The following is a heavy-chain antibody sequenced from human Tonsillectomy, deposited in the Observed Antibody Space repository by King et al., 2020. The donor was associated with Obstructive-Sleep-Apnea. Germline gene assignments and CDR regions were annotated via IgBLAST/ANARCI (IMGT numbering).Heavy chain of an antibody. CDR1: GGSISSYY. V-gene: IGHV4-59*08. J-gene: IGHJ4*02. Sequence: VQLQESGPGLVKPSETLSLTCTVSGGSISSYYWSWIRQPPGKGLEWIGYIYYSGSTNYNPSLKSRVTISVDTSKNQFSLKLSSVTAADTAVYYCAGGDDVEYFDYWGQGTLVTVSS. CDR2: IYYSGST. CDR3: AGGDDVEYFDY. D-gene: IGHD3-16*01.